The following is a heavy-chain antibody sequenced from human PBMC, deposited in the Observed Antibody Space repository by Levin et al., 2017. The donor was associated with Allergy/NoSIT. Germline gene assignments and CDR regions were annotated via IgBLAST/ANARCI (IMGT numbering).Heavy chain of an antibody. CDR2: IYYTGRT. Sequence: SETLSLTCSVSGGSIVSSTYYWGWIRQPPGKGLEWIGSIYYTGRTSYNPSHKSRVTMSVDTSKNQFSLRLSSVTAADTAVFYCARVGDCNGIPDFWVQGTPVIVSS. J-gene: IGHJ4*02. D-gene: IGHD2/OR15-2a*01. CDR1: GGSIVSSTYY. V-gene: IGHV4-39*01. CDR3: ARVGDCNGIPDF.